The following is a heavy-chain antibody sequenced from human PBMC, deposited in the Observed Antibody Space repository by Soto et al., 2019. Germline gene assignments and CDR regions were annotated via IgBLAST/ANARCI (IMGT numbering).Heavy chain of an antibody. CDR3: ARGITLPTPLDY. D-gene: IGHD1-20*01. V-gene: IGHV1-3*01. J-gene: IGHJ4*02. CDR1: GYTFTSYA. CDR2: INAGNGNT. Sequence: ASVKVSCKASGYTFTSYAMHWVRQAPGQRPEWMGWINAGNGNTKYSQKFQGRVTITRDTSASTAYMELSSLRSEDTAVYYCARGITLPTPLDYSGQGTLVTVSS.